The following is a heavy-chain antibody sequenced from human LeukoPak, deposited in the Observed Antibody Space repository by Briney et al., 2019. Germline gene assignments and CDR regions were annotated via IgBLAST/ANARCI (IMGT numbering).Heavy chain of an antibody. Sequence: SETLSLTCTVSGGSISSYYWSWLRQPPGKGLEWIGEINHSGSTNYNPSLKSRVTISVDTSKNQFSLKLSSVTAADTAVYYCAKGNIVATIDYWGQGTLVTVSS. CDR3: AKGNIVATIDY. D-gene: IGHD5-12*01. V-gene: IGHV4-34*01. CDR2: INHSGST. CDR1: GGSISSYY. J-gene: IGHJ4*02.